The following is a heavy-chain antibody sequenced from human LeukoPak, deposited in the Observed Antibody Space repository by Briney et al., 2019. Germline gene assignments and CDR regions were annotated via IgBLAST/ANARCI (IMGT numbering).Heavy chain of an antibody. CDR3: AGGSYYYYYMAV. Sequence: SETLTLTCTVSGVTISSYYWSWIRQPPGKGLEWVGSINYSGSTNYNPSLKRRLTISVDTSKNQFSLELSSVTGADTAVYYCAGGSYYYYYMAVGGKGTGVTISS. J-gene: IGHJ6*03. CDR2: INYSGST. CDR1: GVTISSYY. V-gene: IGHV4-59*01.